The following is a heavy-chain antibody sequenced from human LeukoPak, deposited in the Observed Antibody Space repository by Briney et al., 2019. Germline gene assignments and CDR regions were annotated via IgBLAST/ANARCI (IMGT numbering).Heavy chain of an antibody. J-gene: IGHJ4*02. CDR3: ARATGIVVAATYYLDY. CDR2: ISGTSSTI. V-gene: IGHV3-48*04. Sequence: GGSLRLSCAASGFTFSIYTMNWVRQAPGKGLEWLSYISGTSSTIHTADSVKGRFTTSRDNAKNSLFLQMNNVSAEDTAVYYCARATGIVVAATYYLDYWGQGALVTVSS. CDR1: GFTFSIYT. D-gene: IGHD2-15*01.